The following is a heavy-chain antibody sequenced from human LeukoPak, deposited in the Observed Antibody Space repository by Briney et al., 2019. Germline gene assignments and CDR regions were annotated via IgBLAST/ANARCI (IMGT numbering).Heavy chain of an antibody. CDR2: FDPEEAKM. D-gene: IGHD3-3*01. CDR3: TTRSGDFWSGFVN. CDR1: GNSLSELS. V-gene: IGHV1-24*01. Sequence: ASVKVSCKVSGNSLSELSIQWVRQAPGKGLECMGGFDPEEAKMVYAQNFQGRVTMTKDTSTQTAYMELSGLTSDDTAVYYCTTRSGDFWSGFVNWGQGTLVTVSS. J-gene: IGHJ4*02.